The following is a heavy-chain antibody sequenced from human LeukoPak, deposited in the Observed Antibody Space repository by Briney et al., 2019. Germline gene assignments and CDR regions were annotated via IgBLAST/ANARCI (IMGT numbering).Heavy chain of an antibody. V-gene: IGHV1-46*01. Sequence: ASVKVSCKASGYTFTSYYMHWVRQAPGQGLEWMGIINPSGGSTSYAQKFQGRVTMTRDTSTSTVYMELSSLRSEDTAVYYCAREPHFLMITFGGVIDLWGQGTLVTVSS. CDR2: INPSGGST. J-gene: IGHJ5*02. CDR3: AREPHFLMITFGGVIDL. D-gene: IGHD3-16*01. CDR1: GYTFTSYY.